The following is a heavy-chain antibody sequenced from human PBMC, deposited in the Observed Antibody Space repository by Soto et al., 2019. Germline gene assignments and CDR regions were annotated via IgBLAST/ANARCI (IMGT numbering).Heavy chain of an antibody. CDR2: ISSSSSYI. CDR3: VEGSYSGSYPQYFQH. J-gene: IGHJ1*01. CDR1: GFTFSSYS. V-gene: IGHV3-21*01. D-gene: IGHD1-26*01. Sequence: PGGSLRLSCAASGFTFSSYSMNWVRQAPGKGLEWVSSISSSSSYIYYADSVKGRFTISRDNAKNSLYLQMNSLRAEDTAVYYCVEGSYSGSYPQYFQHWGQGTLVTVSS.